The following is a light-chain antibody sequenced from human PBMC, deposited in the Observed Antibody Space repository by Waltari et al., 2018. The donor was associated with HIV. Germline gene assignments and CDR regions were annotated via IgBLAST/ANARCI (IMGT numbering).Light chain of an antibody. CDR1: TSDVDTYNY. V-gene: IGLV2-14*01. J-gene: IGLJ3*02. Sequence: QSALTQPASVSGSPGQSITISCPGTTSDVDTYNYVSWYQQNPGKAPKLLIYEVTKRPSGVSSRLSGSKTGKTASLTISGVQAEDEADYYCGSYTTSSTPGVFGGGTKRTVL. CDR2: EVT. CDR3: GSYTTSSTPGV.